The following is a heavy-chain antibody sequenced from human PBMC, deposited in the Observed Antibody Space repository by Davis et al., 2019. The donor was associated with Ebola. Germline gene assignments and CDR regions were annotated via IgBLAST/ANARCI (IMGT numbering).Heavy chain of an antibody. Sequence: AASVKVSCKASGYTFTSYYMHWVRQAPGQGLEWMGIINPSGGSTSYAQKFQGRVTMTRNTSISTAYMELSSLRSEDTAVYYCAREREAKYCSSTSCYYYYYYGMDVWGQGTTVTVSS. CDR3: AREREAKYCSSTSCYYYYYYGMDV. D-gene: IGHD2-2*01. J-gene: IGHJ6*02. CDR2: INPSGGST. V-gene: IGHV1-46*01. CDR1: GYTFTSYY.